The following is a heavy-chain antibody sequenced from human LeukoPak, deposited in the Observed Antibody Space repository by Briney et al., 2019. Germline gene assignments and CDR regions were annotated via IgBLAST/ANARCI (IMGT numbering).Heavy chain of an antibody. CDR2: IYSGGTT. J-gene: IGHJ4*02. D-gene: IGHD4-17*01. CDR3: ARVVDHDYNDYYLGY. Sequence: GGSLRLSCAASGFTVSSNDMSWVRQAPGKGLEWVSVIYSGGTTSYADSVKGRFTISRDNSKDTLYLQMNSLRAEDTAVYYCARVVDHDYNDYYLGYWGQGTLVTVSS. V-gene: IGHV3-53*01. CDR1: GFTVSSND.